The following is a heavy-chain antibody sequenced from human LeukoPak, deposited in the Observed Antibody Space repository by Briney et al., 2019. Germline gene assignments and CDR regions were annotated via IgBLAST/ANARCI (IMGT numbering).Heavy chain of an antibody. D-gene: IGHD4-17*01. Sequence: GGSLKLSCAASGYTFTGYYMHWVRQAPGQGLEWMGWINPNSGGTNYAQKFQGRVTMTRDTSISTAYMELSRLRSDDTAVYYCARDPNDYGDYVGFDPWGQGTLVTVSS. CDR2: INPNSGGT. V-gene: IGHV1-2*02. J-gene: IGHJ5*02. CDR1: GYTFTGYY. CDR3: ARDPNDYGDYVGFDP.